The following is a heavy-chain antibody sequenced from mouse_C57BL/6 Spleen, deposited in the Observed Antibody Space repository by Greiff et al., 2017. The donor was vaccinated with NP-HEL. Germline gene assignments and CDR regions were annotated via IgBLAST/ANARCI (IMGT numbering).Heavy chain of an antibody. CDR3: ARESLYYDYDRGFAY. V-gene: IGHV1-80*01. CDR2: IYPGDGDT. J-gene: IGHJ3*01. Sequence: QVQLQQSGAELVKPGASVKISCKASGYAFSSYWMNWVKQRPGKGLEWIGQIYPGDGDTNYNGKFKGKATLTADKSSSTAYMQLSSLTSEDSAVYFCARESLYYDYDRGFAYWGQGTLVTVSA. CDR1: GYAFSSYW. D-gene: IGHD2-4*01.